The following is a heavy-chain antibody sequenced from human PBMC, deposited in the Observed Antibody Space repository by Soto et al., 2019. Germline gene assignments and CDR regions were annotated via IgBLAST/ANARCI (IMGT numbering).Heavy chain of an antibody. CDR2: ITHDGNNK. Sequence: PGGSLRLSCAASGFTFSNFGMPWVRQAPGKGLEWVSVITHDGNNKYYADSVKGRFTISRDNSKNTVYLQMNSLRTEDTAVYFCAKDLSSSWPPDYWGQGTLVTVSS. J-gene: IGHJ4*02. CDR1: GFTFSNFG. CDR3: AKDLSSSWPPDY. D-gene: IGHD6-13*01. V-gene: IGHV3-30*18.